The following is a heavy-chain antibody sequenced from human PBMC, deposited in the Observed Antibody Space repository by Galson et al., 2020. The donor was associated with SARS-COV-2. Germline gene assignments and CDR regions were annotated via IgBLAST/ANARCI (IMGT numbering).Heavy chain of an antibody. J-gene: IGHJ3*02. Sequence: GGSLRLSCEASGFTFSAYNMHWIRQAPGKGLEWISHITSSSSSVNYADSVKGRYTISRDNVKNSLYLQMNSLRDEDAAVYYCARAPRSMNRAFDIWGQGTMVTVSS. CDR2: ITSSSSSV. CDR1: GFTFSAYN. CDR3: ARAPRSMNRAFDI. V-gene: IGHV3-48*02.